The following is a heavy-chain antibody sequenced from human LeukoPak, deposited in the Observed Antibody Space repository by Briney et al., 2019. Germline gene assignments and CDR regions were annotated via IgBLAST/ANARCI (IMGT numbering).Heavy chain of an antibody. D-gene: IGHD6-19*01. CDR3: AREGYSSGWPEPRNYYYYGMDV. V-gene: IGHV1-24*01. CDR1: GYTLTELS. Sequence: GSVKVSCKVSGYTLTELSMHWVRQAPGKGLEWMGGFDPEDGETIYAQKFQGRVTMTEDTSTDTAYMELSSLRSEDTAVYYCAREGYSSGWPEPRNYYYYGMDVWGQGTTVTVSS. J-gene: IGHJ6*02. CDR2: FDPEDGET.